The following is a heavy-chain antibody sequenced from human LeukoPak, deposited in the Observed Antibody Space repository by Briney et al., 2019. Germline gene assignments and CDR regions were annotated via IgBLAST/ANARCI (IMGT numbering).Heavy chain of an antibody. J-gene: IGHJ4*02. CDR3: ALPSLGYCTTTSCPLYY. Sequence: GGSLRLSCAAPGFTFSTYAMSWVRQAPGKGPEWVSAISGTGGSTYYADSVKGRFTISRDNSKNTLYLQMNSLRAEDTAVYYCALPSLGYCTTTSCPLYYWGQGTLVTVSS. CDR2: ISGTGGST. CDR1: GFTFSTYA. V-gene: IGHV3-23*01. D-gene: IGHD2-2*01.